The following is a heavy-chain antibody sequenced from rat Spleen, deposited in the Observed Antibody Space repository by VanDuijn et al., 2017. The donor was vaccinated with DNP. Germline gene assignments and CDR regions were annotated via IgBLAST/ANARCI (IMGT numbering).Heavy chain of an antibody. J-gene: IGHJ3*01. CDR2: ISYDGSDT. CDR3: ARSWGDDGYPPFAY. Sequence: EVQLAESGGGLVQPGRSLKLSCAASGFTFSDHNMAWVRQAPKKGLEWVATISYDGSDTYYRDSVKGRFTISRDNAKSTLYLQMDSLRSEDTATYYCARSWGDDGYPPFAYWGQGTLITVSS. CDR1: GFTFSDHN. V-gene: IGHV5-7*01. D-gene: IGHD1-12*03.